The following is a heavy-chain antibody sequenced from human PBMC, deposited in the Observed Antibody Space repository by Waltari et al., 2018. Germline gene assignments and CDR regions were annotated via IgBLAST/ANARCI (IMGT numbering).Heavy chain of an antibody. V-gene: IGHV4-61*09. CDR3: ARHRAHGYDSSGYLDF. CDR1: GGSISSGSYY. J-gene: IGHJ4*02. D-gene: IGHD3-22*01. CDR2: IYTSGST. Sequence: QVQLQESGPGLVKPSQTLSLTCTVSGGSISSGSYYWSWIRQPAGKGLEWIGYIYTSGSTNHNPDHKSRVTMSVDKSKNQFSLKLSSVTAADTAVYYCARHRAHGYDSSGYLDFWGQGTLVTVSS.